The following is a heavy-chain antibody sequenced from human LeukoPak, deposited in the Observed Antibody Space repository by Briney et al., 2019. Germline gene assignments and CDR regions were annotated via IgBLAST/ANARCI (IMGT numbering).Heavy chain of an antibody. V-gene: IGHV1-2*02. CDR3: AREGVSGDAFDI. Sequence: ASVTVSCKASGYTFTGYYMHWVRQAPGQGLEWMGWINPNSGGTNYAQKFQGRVTMTRDTSISTAYMELSRLRSDDTAVYYCAREGVSGDAFDIWGQGTMVTVSS. J-gene: IGHJ3*02. D-gene: IGHD2-8*01. CDR2: INPNSGGT. CDR1: GYTFTGYY.